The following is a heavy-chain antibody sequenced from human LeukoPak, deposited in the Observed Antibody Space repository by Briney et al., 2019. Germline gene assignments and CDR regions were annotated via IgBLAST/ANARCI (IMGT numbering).Heavy chain of an antibody. CDR2: ISSSSSYT. J-gene: IGHJ5*02. V-gene: IGHV3-11*06. CDR1: GFTFSDYY. Sequence: GGSLRLSCAASGFTFSDYYMSWIRQAPGKGLEWVSYISSSSSYTNYADSVKGRFTISRDNAKNSLYLQMNSLRAEDMAVYYCARSTYDILTGYSDWFDPWGQGTLVTVSS. D-gene: IGHD3-9*01. CDR3: ARSTYDILTGYSDWFDP.